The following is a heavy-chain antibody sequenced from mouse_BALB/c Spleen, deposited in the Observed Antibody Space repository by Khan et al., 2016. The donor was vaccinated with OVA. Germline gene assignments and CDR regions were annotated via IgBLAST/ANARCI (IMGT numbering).Heavy chain of an antibody. V-gene: IGHV1-20*02. CDR1: GYSFTGYF. CDR3: TRIYRGDFDY. CDR2: INPHIGET. J-gene: IGHJ2*01. Sequence: VQLKQSGPELVKPGASVKISCKASGYSFTGYFMNWVMQSPGKSLEWIGRINPHIGETFYNQKFKDKATLTVDESSSTAHMELRSLASEDSAVYYCTRIYRGDFDYWGQGTTLTVSS. D-gene: IGHD2-13*01.